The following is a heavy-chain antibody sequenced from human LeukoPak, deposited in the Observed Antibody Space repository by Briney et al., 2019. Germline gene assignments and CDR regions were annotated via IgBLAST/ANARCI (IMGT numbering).Heavy chain of an antibody. CDR2: ISRSGSTK. CDR3: ARVLRYCSGGNCYSGGLGYMDV. Sequence: GGSLRLSCAASGFSFSSYSMNWVRQAPGKGLEWVSSISRSGSTKYYADSVKGRFTISRDNAKNSLFLQMNSLRAEDTAVYYCARVLRYCSGGNCYSGGLGYMDVWGKGTTVTISS. D-gene: IGHD2-15*01. J-gene: IGHJ6*03. CDR1: GFSFSSYS. V-gene: IGHV3-48*04.